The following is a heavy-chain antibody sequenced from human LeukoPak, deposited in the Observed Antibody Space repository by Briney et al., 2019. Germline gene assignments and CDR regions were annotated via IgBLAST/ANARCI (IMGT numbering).Heavy chain of an antibody. CDR1: GFTFSSYW. CDR2: INSDGSST. J-gene: IGHJ6*03. Sequence: GGSLRLSCAASGFTFSSYWMHWVRQAPGKGLVWVSRINSDGSSTSYADSVKGRFTISRDNAKNTLYLQMNSLRAEDTAVYYCPRVGDSGSYYYSYYYYMDVWGKGTTVTVSS. CDR3: PRVGDSGSYYYSYYYYMDV. V-gene: IGHV3-74*01. D-gene: IGHD1-26*01.